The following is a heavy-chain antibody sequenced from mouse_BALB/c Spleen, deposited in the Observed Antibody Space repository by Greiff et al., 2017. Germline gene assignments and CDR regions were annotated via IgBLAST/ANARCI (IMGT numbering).Heavy chain of an antibody. V-gene: IGHV1-9*01. J-gene: IGHJ2*01. Sequence: QVQLQQSGAELMKPGASVKISCKATGYTFSSYWIEWVKQRPGHGLEWIGEILPGSGSTNYNEKFKGKATFTADTSSNTAYMQLSSLTSEHSAVYYCARPQFYGSSLFDYWGQGTTLTVSS. CDR3: ARPQFYGSSLFDY. CDR1: GYTFSSYW. CDR2: ILPGSGST. D-gene: IGHD1-1*01.